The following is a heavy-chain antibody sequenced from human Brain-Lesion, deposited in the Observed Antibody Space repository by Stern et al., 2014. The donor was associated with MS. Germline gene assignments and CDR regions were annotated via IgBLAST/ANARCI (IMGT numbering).Heavy chain of an antibody. V-gene: IGHV4-61*02. J-gene: IGHJ6*02. CDR1: GGSISSGGYY. Sequence: QLQLQESGPGLVKPSQTLSLSCTVSGGSISSGGYYWSWIRQPAGKGLEWIGRIFNSGSTSYKPSLKSRVTISIDTSKTQFSLRLNSMTAADTAVYYCARGRVVPGFQYYATDVWGQGTTVIVSS. CDR3: ARGRVVPGFQYYATDV. CDR2: IFNSGST. D-gene: IGHD2-2*01.